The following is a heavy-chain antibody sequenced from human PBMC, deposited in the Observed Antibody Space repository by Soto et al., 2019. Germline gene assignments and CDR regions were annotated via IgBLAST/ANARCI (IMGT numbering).Heavy chain of an antibody. Sequence: QVQLVESGGGVVQPGRSLRLSCVASGFTLNTYGMHWVRQAPGKGLEWVALISYDGRHEYYADSVKGRFTISRDISKNTLFLQMNSLRPEDTAVYYCAKEMFPRTVLDSSSAWGDAWGQGTLVTVSS. CDR3: AKEMFPRTVLDSSSAWGDA. D-gene: IGHD6-6*01. CDR1: GFTLNTYG. V-gene: IGHV3-30*18. CDR2: ISYDGRHE. J-gene: IGHJ5*02.